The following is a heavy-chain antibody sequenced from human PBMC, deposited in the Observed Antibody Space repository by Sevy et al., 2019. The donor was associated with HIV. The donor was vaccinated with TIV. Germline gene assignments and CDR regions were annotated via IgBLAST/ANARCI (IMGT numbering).Heavy chain of an antibody. CDR3: ARIDSSGYMGNFDY. Sequence: ASVKVSCKSSGYTFTTYDINWVRQATGQGLEWMGWMNPNSGNTGYAQKFQGSVTMTSNTSISTAYMELSSLRSEDTAPSYCARIDSSGYMGNFDYWGQGTLVTVSS. CDR2: MNPNSGNT. CDR1: GYTFTTYD. J-gene: IGHJ4*02. V-gene: IGHV1-8*01. D-gene: IGHD3-22*01.